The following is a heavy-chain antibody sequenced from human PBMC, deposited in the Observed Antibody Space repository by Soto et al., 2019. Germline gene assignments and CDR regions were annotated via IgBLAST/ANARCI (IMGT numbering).Heavy chain of an antibody. CDR3: ARGTRAGYSSGWYPRHYYGMDV. V-gene: IGHV3-74*01. D-gene: IGHD6-19*01. CDR2: INSDGSST. CDR1: GFTFSSYW. J-gene: IGHJ6*02. Sequence: GGSLRLSCAASGFTFSSYWMHWVRQAPGKGLVWVSRINSDGSSTSYADSGKGRFTISRDNDKNTLYLQMNSLRAEDTAVYYCARGTRAGYSSGWYPRHYYGMDVWGQGTTVTVSS.